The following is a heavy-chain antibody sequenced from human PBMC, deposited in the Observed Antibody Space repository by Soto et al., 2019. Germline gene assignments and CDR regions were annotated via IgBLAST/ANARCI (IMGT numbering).Heavy chain of an antibody. J-gene: IGHJ4*01. CDR3: ARDPYREYRFYYFDT. CDR1: GGSIGSYF. CDR2: IYRNGDT. V-gene: IGHV4-59*01. Sequence: PSDTLSLTCTIAGGSIGSYFWSWIRQSPGKGLEWIGFIYRNGDTEYNPSLKRRVTMSLDTSMTQFSLRLSSVTAADTAVYYCARDPYREYRFYYFDTWGHGTLVTVSS. D-gene: IGHD5-18*01.